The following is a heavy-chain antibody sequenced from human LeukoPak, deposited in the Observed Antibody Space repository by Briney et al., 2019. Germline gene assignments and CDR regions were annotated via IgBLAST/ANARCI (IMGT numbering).Heavy chain of an antibody. CDR3: AKRGAITITTYYFDY. V-gene: IGHV3-23*01. CDR1: GFTFSSYS. Sequence: GGSLRLSCAASGFTFSSYSMNWVRQAPGKGLEWVSAISGSGGSTYYADSVKGRFTISRDNSKNTLYLQMNSLRAEDTAVYYCAKRGAITITTYYFDYWGQGTLVTVSS. CDR2: ISGSGGST. J-gene: IGHJ4*02. D-gene: IGHD3-10*01.